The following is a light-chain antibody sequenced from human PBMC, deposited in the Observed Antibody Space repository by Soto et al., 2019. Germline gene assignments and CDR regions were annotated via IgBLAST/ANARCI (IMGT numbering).Light chain of an antibody. V-gene: IGKV3-20*01. Sequence: EIVLTQSPGTLSLSPGERATLSCMASQTLTTTYLAWYQQKPVQAPRLLIYGVSRMATGIPDRFSGSGSGTDVTLNISRLEPEDFAVYSCQQYADLPYTFGQGTTLEI. CDR2: GVS. J-gene: IGKJ2*01. CDR1: QTLTTTY. CDR3: QQYADLPYT.